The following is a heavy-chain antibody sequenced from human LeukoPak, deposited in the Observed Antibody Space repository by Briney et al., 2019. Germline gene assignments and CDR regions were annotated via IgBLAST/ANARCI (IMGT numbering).Heavy chain of an antibody. D-gene: IGHD2-15*01. CDR3: AMLGYCSGGSCYQPAEYFQH. Sequence: SVKVSCKASGGTFSSYAISWVRQAPGQGLEWMGGIIPIFGTANYAQKFQGRVTITADESTSTAYMELSRLRSEDTAVYYCAMLGYCSGGSCYQPAEYFQHWGQGTLVTVSS. CDR2: IIPIFGTA. V-gene: IGHV1-69*01. CDR1: GGTFSSYA. J-gene: IGHJ1*01.